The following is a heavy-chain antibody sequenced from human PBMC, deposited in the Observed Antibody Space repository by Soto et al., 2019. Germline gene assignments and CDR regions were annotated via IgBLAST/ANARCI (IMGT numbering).Heavy chain of an antibody. CDR2: VFHDGTA. J-gene: IGHJ4*02. V-gene: IGHV4-4*02. CDR3: AREGSWNLDS. D-gene: IGHD1-1*01. Sequence: SETLSLTCAVSGVSLTSGNWWTWVRQSPQRGLEYIGEVFHDGTANYYPSFERRVAMSXXXXXXQXSXKXXXVTAADTAVYYCAREGSWNLDSWGQGTPVTVSS. CDR1: GVSLTSGNW.